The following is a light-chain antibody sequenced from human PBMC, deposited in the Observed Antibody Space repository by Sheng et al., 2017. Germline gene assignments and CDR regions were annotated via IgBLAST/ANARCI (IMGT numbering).Light chain of an antibody. CDR1: QSVSSY. CDR3: QQRSNWPT. J-gene: IGKJ4*01. V-gene: IGKV3-11*01. Sequence: EIVLTQSPATLSLSPGERATLSCRASQSVSSYLAWYQQKPGQAPRLLIYDASNRATGIPARFSGSGSGTDFTLTISSLEPEDFAVYYCQQRSNWPTFGGGTEGGGSN. CDR2: DAS.